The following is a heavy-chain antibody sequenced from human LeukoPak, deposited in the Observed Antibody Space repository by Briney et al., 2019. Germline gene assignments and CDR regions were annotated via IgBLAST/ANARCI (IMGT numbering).Heavy chain of an antibody. CDR1: GYTFTDHY. J-gene: IGHJ6*03. D-gene: IGHD3-3*01. Sequence: GASVKISCKASGYTFTDHYMHWVQQAPGKGLEWMGRVDPEDDETIYAEKFQGRVTTTEDTSTDTAYMGLSSLRSEDTAVYYCATGFWSGPVRYYYYYMDVWGKGTTVTVSS. V-gene: IGHV1-69-2*01. CDR2: VDPEDDET. CDR3: ATGFWSGPVRYYYYYMDV.